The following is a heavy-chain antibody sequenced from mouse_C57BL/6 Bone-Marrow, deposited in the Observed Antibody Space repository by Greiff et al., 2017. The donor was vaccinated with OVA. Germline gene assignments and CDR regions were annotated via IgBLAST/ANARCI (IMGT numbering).Heavy chain of an antibody. V-gene: IGHV1-4*01. Sequence: VQVKKAGGGLARRGGSVKMSCKASGYTFTSYTMHWVKQRPGQGLEWIGYINPSSGYTKYNQKFKDKATLTADKSSSTAYMQLSSLTSEDSAVYYCARSHYYGKGAMDYWGQGTSVTVSS. CDR2: INPSSGYT. CDR3: ARSHYYGKGAMDY. D-gene: IGHD2-1*01. CDR1: GYTFTSYT. J-gene: IGHJ4*01.